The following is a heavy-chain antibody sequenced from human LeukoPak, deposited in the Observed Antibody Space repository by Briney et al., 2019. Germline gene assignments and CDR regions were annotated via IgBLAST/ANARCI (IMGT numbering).Heavy chain of an antibody. CDR1: GFTFTGYY. D-gene: IGHD2-8*01. Sequence: GASVKVSCKTSGFTFTGYYMHWVRQALGQGLEWMGWINPNSGGTYYAQKFQGRVTMTRDTSISSAYMELSSLRSDDTAVYYCARVWPCTNGVCPDVFEYWGQGTLVTVSS. CDR3: ARVWPCTNGVCPDVFEY. CDR2: INPNSGGT. V-gene: IGHV1-2*02. J-gene: IGHJ4*02.